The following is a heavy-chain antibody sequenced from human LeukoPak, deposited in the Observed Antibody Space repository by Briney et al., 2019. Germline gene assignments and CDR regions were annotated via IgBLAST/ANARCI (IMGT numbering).Heavy chain of an antibody. D-gene: IGHD6-19*01. CDR1: GYSISSGYY. V-gene: IGHV4-38-2*02. J-gene: IGHJ5*02. Sequence: SETLSLTCTVSGYSISSGYYWGWIRQPPGKGLEWIGSIYHSGRTFYNPSLKSRVTISVDTSKNQFSLKLSSVTAADTAVYYCARDGSIAVAGRGMGFDPWGQGTLVTVSS. CDR2: IYHSGRT. CDR3: ARDGSIAVAGRGMGFDP.